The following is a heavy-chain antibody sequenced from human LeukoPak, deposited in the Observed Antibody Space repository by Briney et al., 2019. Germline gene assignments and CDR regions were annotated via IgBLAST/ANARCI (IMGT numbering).Heavy chain of an antibody. CDR2: INHSGST. Sequence: SETLSLTCAVYGGSFSGYYWSWIRQPPGKGLEWIGEINHSGSTNYNPSLKSRVTISVDTSKNQFSLKLSSVTAADTAVYYCARDYDSSGFSPYCRGQGTLVTVSS. CDR1: GGSFSGYY. D-gene: IGHD3-22*01. CDR3: ARDYDSSGFSPYC. J-gene: IGHJ4*02. V-gene: IGHV4-34*01.